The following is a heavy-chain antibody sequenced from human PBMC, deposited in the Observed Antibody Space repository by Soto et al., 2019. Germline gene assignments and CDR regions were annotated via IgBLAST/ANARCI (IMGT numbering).Heavy chain of an antibody. CDR1: GDSVSSNSAA. CDR2: TYYRSKWYN. Sequence: PSQTLSLTCAISGDSVSSNSAAWNWIRQSPSRGLEWLGRTYYRSKWYNDYAVSVKSRITINPDTSKNQFSLQLNSVTPEDTAVYYCASGALRGELVGNWFDPWGQGTLVTVSS. V-gene: IGHV6-1*01. J-gene: IGHJ5*02. CDR3: ASGALRGELVGNWFDP. D-gene: IGHD6-6*01.